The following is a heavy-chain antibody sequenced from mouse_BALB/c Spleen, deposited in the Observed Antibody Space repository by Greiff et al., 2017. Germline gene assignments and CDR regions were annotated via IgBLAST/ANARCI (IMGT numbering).Heavy chain of an antibody. CDR1: GYTFTSYW. D-gene: IGHD3-1*01. V-gene: IGHV1-69*02. CDR2: IYPSDSYT. Sequence: QVQLKQPGAELVRPGASVKLSCKASGYTFTSYWINWVKQRPGQGLEWIGNIYPSDSYTNYNQKFKDKATLTVDKSSSTAYMQLSSPTSEDSAVYYCTRGLTDYWGQGTTLTVSS. CDR3: TRGLTDY. J-gene: IGHJ2*01.